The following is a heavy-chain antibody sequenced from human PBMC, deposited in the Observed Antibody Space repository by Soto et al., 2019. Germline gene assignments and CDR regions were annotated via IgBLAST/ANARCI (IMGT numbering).Heavy chain of an antibody. CDR2: ISGSGCST. CDR3: AKLHYDFWSGYPNYYFDY. Sequence: EVQLLESGGGLVQPGGSLRLSCAASGFTFSSYAMSWVRQAPGKGLEWVSAISGSGCSTYYADSVKGRFTISRDNSKNTLYLQMNSLRAEDTAVYYCAKLHYDFWSGYPNYYFDYWGQGTLVTVSS. CDR1: GFTFSSYA. J-gene: IGHJ4*02. D-gene: IGHD3-3*01. V-gene: IGHV3-23*01.